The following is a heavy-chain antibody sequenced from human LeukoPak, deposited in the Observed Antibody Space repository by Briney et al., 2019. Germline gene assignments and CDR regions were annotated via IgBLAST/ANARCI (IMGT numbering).Heavy chain of an antibody. CDR1: GYTFTGYY. CDR2: INPNSGGT. V-gene: IGHV1-2*02. D-gene: IGHD1-26*01. CDR3: ARPLVVGATVGAIDY. J-gene: IGHJ4*02. Sequence: GASVKVSCKASGYTFTGYYIHWVRQAPGQGLEWMGWINPNSGGTNYAQKFQGRVTMTRDTSINTAYMELNRLRSEDTAVYYCARPLVVGATVGAIDYWGQGTLVTVSS.